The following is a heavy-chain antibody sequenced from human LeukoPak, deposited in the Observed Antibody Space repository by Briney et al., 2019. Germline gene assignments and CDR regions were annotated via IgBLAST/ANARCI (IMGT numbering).Heavy chain of an antibody. Sequence: SETLSLTCAVYGGSFSGYYWSWIRQPPGKGLEWIGEINHSGSTNYNPSLKSRVTISVDTSKNQFSLKLSSVTAADTAVYYCARVRVYALGYFDYWGQGTLVTVSS. D-gene: IGHD2-8*01. J-gene: IGHJ4*02. CDR3: ARVRVYALGYFDY. V-gene: IGHV4-34*01. CDR2: INHSGST. CDR1: GGSFSGYY.